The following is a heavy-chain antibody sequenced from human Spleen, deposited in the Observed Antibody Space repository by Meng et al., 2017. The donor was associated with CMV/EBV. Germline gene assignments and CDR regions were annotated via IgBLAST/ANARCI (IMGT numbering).Heavy chain of an antibody. CDR3: AKGNYYDSSGHSLGYFDL. D-gene: IGHD3-22*01. CDR1: GFTFDDYA. Sequence: GGSLRLSCAASGFTFDDYAMHWVRQAPGKGLEWVSGVSWNSGSIGYADSVKGRFTISRDNAKNSLYLQMNSLRAEDTALYYCAKGNYYDSSGHSLGYFDLWVRGTLVTVSS. CDR2: VSWNSGSI. V-gene: IGHV3-9*01. J-gene: IGHJ2*01.